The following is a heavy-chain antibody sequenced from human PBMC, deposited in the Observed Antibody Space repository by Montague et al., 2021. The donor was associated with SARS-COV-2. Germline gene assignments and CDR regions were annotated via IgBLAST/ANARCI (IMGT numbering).Heavy chain of an antibody. J-gene: IGHJ3*02. CDR3: ASPTYYYDSCGSDAFDI. CDR2: IYYSGST. V-gene: IGHV4-39*01. CDR1: GGSISSSSYY. Sequence: SETLSPTCTVTGGSISSSSYYWGWIRQPPGKGLEWIGSIYYSGSTYYNPSLKSRVTISVDTSKNQFSLKLSSVAAADTAVYYCASPTYYYDSCGSDAFDIWGQGTMVTVSS. D-gene: IGHD3-22*01.